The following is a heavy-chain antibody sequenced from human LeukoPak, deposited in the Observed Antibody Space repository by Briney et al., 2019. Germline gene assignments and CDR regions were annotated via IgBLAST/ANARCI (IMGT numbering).Heavy chain of an antibody. V-gene: IGHV3-74*01. D-gene: IGHD6-13*01. J-gene: IGHJ4*02. CDR3: AKDYHWGSWYGYFDY. CDR1: GFTFSSYW. CDR2: IANDGSIT. Sequence: GGSLRLSCAVSGFTFSSYWMNWVRQAPGKGLVWVSRIANDGSITNYADSVKGRFTISRDNAKNTLFLQMNSLRAEDTAVYYCAKDYHWGSWYGYFDYWGQGTLVTVSS.